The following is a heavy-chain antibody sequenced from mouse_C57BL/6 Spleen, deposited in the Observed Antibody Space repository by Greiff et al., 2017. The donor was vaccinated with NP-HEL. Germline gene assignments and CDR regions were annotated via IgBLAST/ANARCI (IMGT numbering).Heavy chain of an antibody. CDR2: ISSGGSYT. D-gene: IGHD2-4*01. J-gene: IGHJ4*01. CDR1: GFTFSSYG. V-gene: IGHV5-6*01. CDR3: ARQRDDYDDGYYAMDY. Sequence: EVKLVESGGDLVKPGGSLKLSCAASGFTFSSYGMSWVRQTPDKRLEWVATISSGGSYTYYPDSVKGRFTISRDNAKNTLYLQMSSLKSEDTAMYYCARQRDDYDDGYYAMDYWGQGTSATVSS.